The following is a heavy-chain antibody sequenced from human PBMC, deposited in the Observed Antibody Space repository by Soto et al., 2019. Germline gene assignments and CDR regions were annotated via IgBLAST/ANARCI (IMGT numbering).Heavy chain of an antibody. D-gene: IGHD3-10*01. CDR3: ARDLKRFGELLPSFLFDY. Sequence: GASVKVSCKASGYTFTSYAMHWVRQAPGQRLEWMGWINAGNGNTKYSQKFQGRVTITRDTSASTAYMELSSLRSEDTAVYYCARDLKRFGELLPSFLFDYWGQGTLVTVSS. CDR1: GYTFTSYA. V-gene: IGHV1-3*01. J-gene: IGHJ4*02. CDR2: INAGNGNT.